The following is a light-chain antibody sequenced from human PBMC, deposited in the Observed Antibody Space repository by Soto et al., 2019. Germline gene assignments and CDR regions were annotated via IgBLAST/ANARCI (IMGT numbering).Light chain of an antibody. CDR2: GAS. V-gene: IGKV3-11*01. J-gene: IGKJ4*01. CDR1: QSIRTN. CDR3: QQRNQWPPVT. Sequence: EIVLTQSPATLSVSAGGTVTLSCRASQSIRTNVAWYQQIPGQAPRLLVYGASTRATGVPARFSGSGSGTDFTLTISSLEPEDFAVYYCQQRNQWPPVTFGGGTRVEIK.